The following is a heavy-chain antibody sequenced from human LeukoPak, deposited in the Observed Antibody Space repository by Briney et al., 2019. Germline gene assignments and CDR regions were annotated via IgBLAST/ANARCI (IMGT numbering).Heavy chain of an antibody. J-gene: IGHJ4*02. Sequence: ASVKVSCKASGYTFTGYYMHWARQAPGQGLEWMGWINPNSGGTNYAQKFQGRVTMTRDTSISTAYMELSRLRSDDTAVYYCARIKVPAAIGYFDYWGQGTLVTVSS. D-gene: IGHD2-2*02. CDR2: INPNSGGT. CDR3: ARIKVPAAIGYFDY. V-gene: IGHV1-2*02. CDR1: GYTFTGYY.